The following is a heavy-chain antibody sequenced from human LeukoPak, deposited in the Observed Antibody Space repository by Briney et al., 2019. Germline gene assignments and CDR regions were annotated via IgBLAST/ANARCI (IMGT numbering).Heavy chain of an antibody. D-gene: IGHD3-22*01. J-gene: IGHJ4*02. CDR2: INPSSGGT. Sequence: ASVRVSCTASGYTFTASYMQWVRQAPGQGLKGMGWINPSSGGTNYAQKFQGRVTMTRDTSISTAYMELSRLRSDDTAVYYCASGGRLYENSGYYHDYWGQGTLVTVSS. V-gene: IGHV1-2*02. CDR1: GYTFTASY. CDR3: ASGGRLYENSGYYHDY.